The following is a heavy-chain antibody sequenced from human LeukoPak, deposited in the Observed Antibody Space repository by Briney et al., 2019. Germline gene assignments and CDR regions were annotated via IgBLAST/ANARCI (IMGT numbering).Heavy chain of an antibody. Sequence: GGSLRLSCAAAGVTFSSSWGYWVRQAPGKGLVWVSRIDADGSTTNYADSVRGRFTISRNNAKNTLYLQMISPRTEDTAVYYCTQVLPGTYGGNDYWGQGTLVTVSS. V-gene: IGHV3-74*01. D-gene: IGHD4-23*01. J-gene: IGHJ4*02. CDR1: GVTFSSSW. CDR2: IDADGSTT. CDR3: TQVLPGTYGGNDY.